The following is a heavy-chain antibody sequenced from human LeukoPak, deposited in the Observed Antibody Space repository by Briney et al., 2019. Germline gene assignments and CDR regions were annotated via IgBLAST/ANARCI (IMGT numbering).Heavy chain of an antibody. J-gene: IGHJ4*02. CDR1: GFTFSSYW. CDR2: IKQDGSEK. D-gene: IGHD4-17*01. Sequence: PGGSLRLSCAASGFTFSSYWMSWVRQAPGKGLEWVANIKQDGSEKYYVDSVKGRFTISRDNAKNSLYLQMNSLRAEDTAVYYCARGTTTVTTRSYGGFDYWGQGTLVTVSS. CDR3: ARGTTTVTTRSYGGFDY. V-gene: IGHV3-7*01.